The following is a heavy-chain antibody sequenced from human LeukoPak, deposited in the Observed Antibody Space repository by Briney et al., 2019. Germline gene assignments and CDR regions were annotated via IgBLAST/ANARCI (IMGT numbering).Heavy chain of an antibody. V-gene: IGHV4-59*12. CDR3: ARTLGYCSGGSCPPGY. Sequence: PSETLSLTCTVSGVSISSYYWGWIRQPPGKGLEWIGYIYYSGSTNYNPSLKSRVTISVDTSKNQFSLKLNSVTAADTAVYYCARTLGYCSGGSCPPGYWGQGSLVTVSS. CDR1: GVSISSYY. CDR2: IYYSGST. D-gene: IGHD2-15*01. J-gene: IGHJ4*02.